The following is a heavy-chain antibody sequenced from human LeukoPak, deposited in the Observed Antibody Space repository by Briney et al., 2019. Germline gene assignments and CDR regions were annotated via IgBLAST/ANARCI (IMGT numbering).Heavy chain of an antibody. V-gene: IGHV3-7*01. CDR2: IKQDGSET. D-gene: IGHD3-3*01. CDR1: GFTFSNYW. CDR3: ARDFWGAYRVDFDF. Sequence: GGSLRLSCAASGFTFSNYWMSWVRRAPGKGLEWVANIKQDGSETYYVDSVRGRFTISRDNARNSLYLQMNSLRGEDTAIYYCARDFWGAYRVDFDFWGQGALVTVSS. J-gene: IGHJ4*02.